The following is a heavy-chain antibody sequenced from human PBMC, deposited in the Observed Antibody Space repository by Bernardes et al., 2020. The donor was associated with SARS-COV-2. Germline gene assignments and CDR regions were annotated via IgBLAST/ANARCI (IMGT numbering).Heavy chain of an antibody. CDR3: ARVAAGYYYQYGMDI. V-gene: IGHV4-39*01. J-gene: IGHJ6*02. D-gene: IGHD6-19*01. Sequence: SETLSLNCTVSGGSIISSTFYWGWVRQPPGKGLEWIGSIYYRGNTYYSASLKSRVSVSIDTSKNQFSLKLSSVTAADTAVYYCARVAAGYYYQYGMDIWGQGATVTVSS. CDR1: GGSIISSTFY. CDR2: IYYRGNT.